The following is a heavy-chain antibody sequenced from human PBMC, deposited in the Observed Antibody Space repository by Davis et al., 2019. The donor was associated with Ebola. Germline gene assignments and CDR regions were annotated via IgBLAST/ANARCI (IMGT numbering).Heavy chain of an antibody. V-gene: IGHV3-23*01. CDR1: GFTFTSYA. D-gene: IGHD6-19*01. CDR3: AQGTFVKTYRRGRTVGAEFFQN. J-gene: IGHJ1*01. Sequence: PGGSLRLSCAASGFTFTSYAMSWVRQAPGKGLEWVSTTTSAEDTFYSDPVKGRFTVSRDNFKNTVYLQMDSLRDKDTAVYYCAQGTFVKTYRRGRTVGAEFFQNWGQGTLVIVSS. CDR2: TTSAEDT.